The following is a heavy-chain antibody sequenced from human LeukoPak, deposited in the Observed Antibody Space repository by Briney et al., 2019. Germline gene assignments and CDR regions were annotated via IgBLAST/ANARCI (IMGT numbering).Heavy chain of an antibody. CDR1: GGSISSSNW. CDR2: IFHSGST. D-gene: IGHD3-10*01. Sequence: SGILSLTCAVSGGSISSSNWWSWVRQPPGKGLEWVGEIFHSGSTNYNPSLKSRVTVSVDKSTNQFSLNLSSVTAADTAVYYCARDMVPVAFDIWGQGTMVTVSS. CDR3: ARDMVPVAFDI. V-gene: IGHV4-4*02. J-gene: IGHJ3*02.